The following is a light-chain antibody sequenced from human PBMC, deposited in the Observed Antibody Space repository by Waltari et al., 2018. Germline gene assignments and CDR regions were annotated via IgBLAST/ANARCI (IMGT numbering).Light chain of an antibody. V-gene: IGKV3-20*01. J-gene: IGKJ2*01. Sequence: EVVLTQSPGTLSLSPGEKATLSCRASQSLTKRYLAWYQQQPGQAPRLLIYGASSRAAGIPDRFSGSGSGTDFSLTINRLEPDDSAVYYCQQYGSSILYTFGQGTKLEIK. CDR1: QSLTKRY. CDR3: QQYGSSILYT. CDR2: GAS.